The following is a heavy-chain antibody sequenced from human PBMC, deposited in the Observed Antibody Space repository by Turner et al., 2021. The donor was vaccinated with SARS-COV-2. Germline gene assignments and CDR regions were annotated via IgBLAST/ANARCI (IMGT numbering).Heavy chain of an antibody. Sequence: EVQLVESGGGLIQPGGSLRLSCAASVFTVSSNYMNWVRQAPGKGLEWVSIIYSGGSTYYADSVKGRFTISRDNSKNTLFLQMNSLRAEDTAVYYCARETREARFDPWGQGTLVTVSS. V-gene: IGHV3-53*01. J-gene: IGHJ5*02. CDR3: ARETREARFDP. CDR1: VFTVSSNY. D-gene: IGHD1-26*01. CDR2: IYSGGST.